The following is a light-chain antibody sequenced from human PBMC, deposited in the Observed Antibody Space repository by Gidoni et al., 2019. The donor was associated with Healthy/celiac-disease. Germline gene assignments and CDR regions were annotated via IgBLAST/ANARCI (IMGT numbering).Light chain of an antibody. CDR1: QSVLYSSNNKNY. CDR3: QQYYSTQWT. J-gene: IGKJ1*01. V-gene: IGKV4-1*01. CDR2: WAS. Sequence: DIVMTQSPDSLAVSLGERATINCKSSQSVLYSSNNKNYLAWYPQKPGQPPKLLIYWASTRESGVPSRFSGSGSGTDFTLTISSLQAEDVAVYYCQQYYSTQWTFGQGTKVEIK.